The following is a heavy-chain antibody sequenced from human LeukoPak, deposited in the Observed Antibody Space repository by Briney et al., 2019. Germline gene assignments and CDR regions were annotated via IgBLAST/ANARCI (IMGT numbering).Heavy chain of an antibody. CDR1: GYTLTELS. D-gene: IGHD3-22*01. J-gene: IGHJ5*02. CDR2: FDPEDGET. V-gene: IGHV1-24*01. CDR3: ATGFEYYYDSSGYSS. Sequence: ASVKVSCKVSGYTLTELSMHWVRHAPGKGLEWMGGFDPEDGETIYAQKFQGRVTMTEDTTTDTAYMDLSSLRSEDTAVYYCATGFEYYYDSSGYSSWGQGTLVTVSS.